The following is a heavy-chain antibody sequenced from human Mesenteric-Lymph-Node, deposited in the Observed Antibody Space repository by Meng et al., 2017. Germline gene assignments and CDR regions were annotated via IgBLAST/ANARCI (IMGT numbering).Heavy chain of an antibody. CDR1: GYTFTTYD. J-gene: IGHJ4*02. CDR2: MNPNSVNT. CDR3: ASGCSGGSCSLDY. D-gene: IGHD2-15*01. V-gene: IGHV1-8*01. Sequence: QVQLVQSGAEVKKPGASVKVSCKASGYTFTTYDINWVRQATGQGLEWMGWMNPNSVNTAYAQKFQGRVTMTRNNSISTAYMDLRSLRSDDTAVYYCASGCSGGSCSLDYWGQGTPVTVSS.